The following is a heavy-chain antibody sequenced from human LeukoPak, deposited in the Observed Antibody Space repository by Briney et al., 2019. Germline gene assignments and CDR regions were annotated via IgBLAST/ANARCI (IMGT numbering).Heavy chain of an antibody. CDR2: IYSGGGT. CDR3: ARDGRDCHGDTCYSDY. J-gene: IGHJ4*02. CDR1: GFTVSSNF. D-gene: IGHD2-21*01. Sequence: PGGSLRLSCAASGFTVSSNFVSWVRQAPGKGLEWVSVIYSGGGTFYADSVKGRFTLSRDNSKNTLYLQMNNLRAEDTAVYYCARDGRDCHGDTCYSDYWGQGTLVTVSS. V-gene: IGHV3-53*01.